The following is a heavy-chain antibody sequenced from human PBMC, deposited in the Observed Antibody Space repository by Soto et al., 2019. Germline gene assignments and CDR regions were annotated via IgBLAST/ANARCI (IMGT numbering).Heavy chain of an antibody. Sequence: SETLSLTCNVSGVSIINTSYYWGWIRQPPGKGLEWIGTVYFDGTTFYNPSLKSRLIISVDTSKNQFSLSPTSVTSADTAFYYCARHGSSWGQGTLVTVSS. CDR2: VYFDGTT. CDR3: ARHGSS. J-gene: IGHJ5*02. V-gene: IGHV4-39*01. CDR1: GVSIINTSYY.